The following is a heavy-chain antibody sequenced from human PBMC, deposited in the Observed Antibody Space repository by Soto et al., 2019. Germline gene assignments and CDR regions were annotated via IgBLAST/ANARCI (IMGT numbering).Heavy chain of an antibody. Sequence: SLRLSCAASGFTFSSYGMHWVRQAPGKGLEWVAVIWYDGSTKYYADSVKGRFTISRDNSKNTLYLQMNSLRAEDTAVYYCASDLYYYDSSGYYYQTNLDYWGQGTLVTVSS. D-gene: IGHD3-22*01. CDR2: IWYDGSTK. J-gene: IGHJ4*02. CDR1: GFTFSSYG. V-gene: IGHV3-33*01. CDR3: ASDLYYYDSSGYYYQTNLDY.